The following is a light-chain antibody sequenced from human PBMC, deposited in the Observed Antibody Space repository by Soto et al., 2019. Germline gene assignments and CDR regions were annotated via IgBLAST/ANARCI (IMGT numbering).Light chain of an antibody. CDR3: QQCDNWPLIT. J-gene: IGKJ5*01. Sequence: EIVMTQSPATLSVSPGERATLSCRASQSVGSNLAGYQYKPGQAPRLLIYGAAIRATGVPARFSGSGSGTAFTRTITSLQSEDFALYYCQQCDNWPLITFGQGTRLEI. CDR2: GAA. CDR1: QSVGSN. V-gene: IGKV3-15*01.